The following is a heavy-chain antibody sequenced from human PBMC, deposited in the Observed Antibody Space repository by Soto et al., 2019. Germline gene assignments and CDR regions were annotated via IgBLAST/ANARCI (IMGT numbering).Heavy chain of an antibody. CDR1: GLTFSSHA. J-gene: IGHJ4*02. CDR3: AKVGWI. V-gene: IGHV3-23*01. Sequence: EVQLLESGGGLLQPGGSLRLSCAASGLTFSSHAMTWVRQAPGKGLQWVSTISDSGDSTYYADSVKGRFTISRDNSKNTLYLQMNSRRAEDTAVYYCAKVGWIGGQGTLVTVSS. D-gene: IGHD5-12*01. CDR2: ISDSGDST.